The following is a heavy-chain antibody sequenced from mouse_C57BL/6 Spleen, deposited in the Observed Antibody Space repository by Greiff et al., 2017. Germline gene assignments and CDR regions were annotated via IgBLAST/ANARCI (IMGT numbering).Heavy chain of an antibody. Sequence: QVQLKQSGAELVRPGTSVKVSCKASGYAFTNYLIEWVKQRPGQGLEWIGVINPGSGGTNYNEKFKGKATLTADKSSSTAYMQLSSLTSEDSAVYFCARKLRLLYYFDYWGQGTTLTVSS. D-gene: IGHD3-2*02. CDR3: ARKLRLLYYFDY. V-gene: IGHV1-54*01. J-gene: IGHJ2*01. CDR1: GYAFTNYL. CDR2: INPGSGGT.